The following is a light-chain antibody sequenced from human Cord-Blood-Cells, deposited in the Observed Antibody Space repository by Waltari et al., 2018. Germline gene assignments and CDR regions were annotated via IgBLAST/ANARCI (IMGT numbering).Light chain of an antibody. Sequence: DIQMTQSPSPLPASVGDRDTITCQASTDISNYLNLYQQKPGKAPKLLIYDASNLETGVPSRFSGSGSGTDFTFTISSLQPEDISTYYCQQYDNLPFTFGPGTKVDIK. CDR2: DAS. CDR3: QQYDNLPFT. V-gene: IGKV1-33*01. CDR1: TDISNY. J-gene: IGKJ3*01.